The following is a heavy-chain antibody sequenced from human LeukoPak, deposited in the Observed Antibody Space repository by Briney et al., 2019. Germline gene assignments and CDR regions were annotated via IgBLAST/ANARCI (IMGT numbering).Heavy chain of an antibody. D-gene: IGHD2-2*02. CDR2: ISGSGGST. CDR1: GFTFNSYA. V-gene: IGHV3-23*01. CDR3: VKDGGYCSSTSGYTGPAQH. J-gene: IGHJ1*01. Sequence: GGSLRLSCAASGFTFNSYAMSWVRQAPGKGLEWVSAISGSGGSTYYADSVKGRFTISRDNSKYTLYLQMNSLRAEDTAVYYCVKDGGYCSSTSGYTGPAQHWGQGTLVTVSS.